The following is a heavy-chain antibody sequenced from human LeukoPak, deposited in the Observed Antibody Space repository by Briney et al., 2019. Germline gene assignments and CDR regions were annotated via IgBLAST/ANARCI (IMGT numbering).Heavy chain of an antibody. Sequence: SGGSLRLSCAASGFTFSSYAMHWVRQAPGKGLEWVAVISYDGSNKYYADSVKGRFTISRDNSKNTLYLQMNSLRAEDTAVYYCARDIVVVPAAILTALYYYYYGMDVWGQGTTVTVSS. CDR1: GFTFSSYA. V-gene: IGHV3-30*04. CDR3: ARDIVVVPAAILTALYYYYYGMDV. J-gene: IGHJ6*02. D-gene: IGHD2-2*01. CDR2: ISYDGSNK.